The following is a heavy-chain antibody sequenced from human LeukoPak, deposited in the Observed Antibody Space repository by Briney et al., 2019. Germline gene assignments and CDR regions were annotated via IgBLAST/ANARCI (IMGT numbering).Heavy chain of an antibody. V-gene: IGHV4-38-2*02. CDR1: GYSISSGYY. D-gene: IGHD3-3*01. Sequence: SETLSLTCTVSGYSISSGYYWGWIRQPPGQGLEWIGSIYYSGSTYYNPSLKSPVTISVDTSKNQFSLKLSSVTAADTAVYYCARGSGGYANFDYWGQGTLVTVSS. J-gene: IGHJ4*02. CDR3: ARGSGGYANFDY. CDR2: IYYSGST.